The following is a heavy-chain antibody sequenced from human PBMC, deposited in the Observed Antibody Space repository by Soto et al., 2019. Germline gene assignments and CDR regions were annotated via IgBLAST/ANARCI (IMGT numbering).Heavy chain of an antibody. CDR3: ARDLPPGDY. CDR1: GFTFSSYS. J-gene: IGHJ4*02. CDR2: ISSSSSTI. V-gene: IGHV3-48*02. D-gene: IGHD3-10*01. Sequence: EVQLVESGGGLVQPGGSLRLSCAASGFTFSSYSMNWVRQAPGKGLEWVSYISSSSSTIYYADSVKGQFTSSRDNDKTSLYLQMNSLRDEDTAVSYCARDLPPGDYWGQGTLVTVSS.